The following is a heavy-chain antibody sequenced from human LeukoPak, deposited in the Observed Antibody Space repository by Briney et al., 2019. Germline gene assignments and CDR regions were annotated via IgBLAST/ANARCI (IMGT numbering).Heavy chain of an antibody. V-gene: IGHV1-46*01. CDR1: GDTFTSYY. Sequence: GASVKVSCKASGDTFTSYYMHWVRQAPGQGLEWMGIINPSGGSTSYAQKFQGRVTMTRDTSTSTVYMELSSLRSEDTAVYYCASGGSDSSGYYYPWYWGQGTLVTVSS. CDR3: ASGGSDSSGYYYPWY. CDR2: INPSGGST. D-gene: IGHD3-22*01. J-gene: IGHJ4*02.